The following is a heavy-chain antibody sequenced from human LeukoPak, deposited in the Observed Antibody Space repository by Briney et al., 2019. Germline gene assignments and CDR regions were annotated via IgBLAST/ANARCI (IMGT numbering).Heavy chain of an antibody. Sequence: PSETPSLTCTLPGGTVTSSTYFWGWIRQPPGKGLEWIGSISYSGATYYNPSLKSRVSMSVHTSKNQFSLKLSSVTAADTAVYYCARDGFYYHYYMDVWGEGTTVTVSS. D-gene: IGHD1-14*01. CDR1: GGTVTSSTYF. CDR3: ARDGFYYHYYMDV. J-gene: IGHJ6*03. V-gene: IGHV4-39*07. CDR2: ISYSGAT.